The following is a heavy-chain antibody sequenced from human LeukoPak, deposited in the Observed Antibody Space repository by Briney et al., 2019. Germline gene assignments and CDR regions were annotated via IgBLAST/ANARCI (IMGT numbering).Heavy chain of an antibody. D-gene: IGHD2-8*01. CDR3: AKDRRRDIVLMVYAM. V-gene: IGHV3-23*01. CDR2: ISGSGGST. CDR1: GFTFSSYA. Sequence: GGSLRLSCAASGFTFSSYAMSWVRQAPGKGLEWVSAISGSGGSTYYADSVKGRFTISRDNSKNTLYLQINSLRAEDTAVYYCAKDRRRDIVLMVYAMWGQGTLVTVSS. J-gene: IGHJ4*02.